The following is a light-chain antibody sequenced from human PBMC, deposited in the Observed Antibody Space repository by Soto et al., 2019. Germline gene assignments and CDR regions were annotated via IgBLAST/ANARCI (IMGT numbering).Light chain of an antibody. CDR2: DGS. V-gene: IGLV2-23*01. CDR1: SSDVGSYKL. Sequence: QSALTQPASVSGSPGQSITISCTGTSSDVGSYKLVSWYQQYPGKAPKLMIYDGSERPSGVSNRFSGSKSGNTASLTVSGLQAEDEADYYGCSYAPSRTSVVFGGGTKLTVL. CDR3: CSYAPSRTSVV. J-gene: IGLJ2*01.